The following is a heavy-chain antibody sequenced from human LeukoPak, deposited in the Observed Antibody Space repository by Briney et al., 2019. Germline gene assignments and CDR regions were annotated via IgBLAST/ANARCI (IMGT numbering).Heavy chain of an antibody. D-gene: IGHD3-10*01. V-gene: IGHV1-2*02. CDR1: GYTFTGYY. CDR2: INPNSGGT. Sequence: ASVKVSCKASGYTFTGYYMHWVRQAPGQGLEWMRWINPNSGGTNYAQKFQGRVTMTRDTSISTVYMELSRLRSDDTAVYYCARDRGRTAMVRGVINWFDSWGQGTLVTVSS. CDR3: ARDRGRTAMVRGVINWFDS. J-gene: IGHJ5*01.